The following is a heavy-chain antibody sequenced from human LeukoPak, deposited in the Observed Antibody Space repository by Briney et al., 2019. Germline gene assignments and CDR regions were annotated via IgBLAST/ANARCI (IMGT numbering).Heavy chain of an antibody. V-gene: IGHV3-30-3*01. D-gene: IGHD3-10*01. Sequence: PGRSLRLSCAASGFTFSSYAMHWVRQAPGKGLEWVAVISYDGSNKYYADSVKGRFTISRDNSKNTLYLQMNSLRAEDTAVYYCARDLAIENYGSGSYSWGQGTLVTVSS. CDR2: ISYDGSNK. J-gene: IGHJ5*02. CDR3: ARDLAIENYGSGSYS. CDR1: GFTFSSYA.